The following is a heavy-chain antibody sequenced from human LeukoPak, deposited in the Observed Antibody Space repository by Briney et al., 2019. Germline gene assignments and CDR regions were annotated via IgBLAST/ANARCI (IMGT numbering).Heavy chain of an antibody. Sequence: PSETLSLTCTVSGGSISSYYWSWIRQPPGKGLEWIWYIYYSGSTNYNPSLKSRVTISVDTSKNQFSLKLSSVTAADTAVYYCASSSAAEIYYFDYWGQGTLVTVSS. V-gene: IGHV4-59*08. D-gene: IGHD6-13*01. J-gene: IGHJ4*02. CDR1: GGSISSYY. CDR2: IYYSGST. CDR3: ASSSAAEIYYFDY.